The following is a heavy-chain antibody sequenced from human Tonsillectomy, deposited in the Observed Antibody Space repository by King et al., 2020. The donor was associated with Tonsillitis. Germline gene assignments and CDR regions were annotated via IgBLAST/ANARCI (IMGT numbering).Heavy chain of an antibody. J-gene: IGHJ4*02. V-gene: IGHV3-23*04. Sequence: VQLVESGGGLVQPGGSLRLSCAASGFTFSSYAMSWVRQAPGKGLEWVSAIGGRGGSTYYADSVKGRFTISSDNSKNTLYLQMNSLRAEDTAVYYCVKSKPGSSGNFDYWGQGTLVTVSS. CDR1: GFTFSSYA. D-gene: IGHD3-22*01. CDR3: VKSKPGSSGNFDY. CDR2: IGGRGGST.